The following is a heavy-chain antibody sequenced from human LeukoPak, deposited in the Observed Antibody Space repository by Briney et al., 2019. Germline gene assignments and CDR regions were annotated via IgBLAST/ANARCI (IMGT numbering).Heavy chain of an antibody. CDR3: AKADYGAYRYYFTY. D-gene: IGHD4-17*01. Sequence: GGSLRLSCATSGFSFNDYAMHWVRQAPGKGLEWVSGISWNSGSIGYTDSVKGRFTISRDNAKNSLYLQMNSLRPEDTALYYCAKADYGAYRYYFTYWGQGSLVTVSS. CDR1: GFSFNDYA. V-gene: IGHV3-9*01. J-gene: IGHJ4*02. CDR2: ISWNSGSI.